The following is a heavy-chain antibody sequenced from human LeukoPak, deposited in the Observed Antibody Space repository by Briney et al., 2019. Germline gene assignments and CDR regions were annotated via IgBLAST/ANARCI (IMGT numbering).Heavy chain of an antibody. V-gene: IGHV4-59*08. CDR3: ARLLRVTTVGPDLYYFDY. D-gene: IGHD4-17*01. Sequence: KPSETLSLTCTVSGGSISSYYWSWIRQPPGKGLECIGYIYYSGSTNYNPSLKSRVTISVDTSKNQFSLNLSPATAADTAVYYCARLLRVTTVGPDLYYFDYWGQGTLVTVSS. CDR1: GGSISSYY. CDR2: IYYSGST. J-gene: IGHJ4*02.